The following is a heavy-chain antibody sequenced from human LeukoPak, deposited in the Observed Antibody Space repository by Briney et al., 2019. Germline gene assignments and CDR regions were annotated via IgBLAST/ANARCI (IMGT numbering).Heavy chain of an antibody. CDR2: ISHSGTT. J-gene: IGHJ4*02. CDR1: GGPISSYY. D-gene: IGHD6-13*01. Sequence: SETLSLTCTVSGGPISSYYWNWIRQPPGKGLEWIGYISHSGTTNYSPSLKSRVTISVDTSKNQFSLKLSSVTAADTAVYYCARAAAGTDYWGQGTLVTVSS. V-gene: IGHV4-59*01. CDR3: ARAAAGTDY.